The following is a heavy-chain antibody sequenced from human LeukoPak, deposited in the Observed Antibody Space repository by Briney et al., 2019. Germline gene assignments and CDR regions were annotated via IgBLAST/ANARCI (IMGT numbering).Heavy chain of an antibody. J-gene: IGHJ6*02. CDR2: ISSSSSTI. CDR1: GFTFSSYS. Sequence: PGGSLRLSCAASGFTFSSYSMNWVRQAPGKGLEWVSYISSSSSTIYYADSVKGRFTISRDNAKNSLYLQMNSLRDEDTAVYYCARDSSGYALLNYYYYGMDVWGQGTTVTVSS. D-gene: IGHD5-12*01. V-gene: IGHV3-48*02. CDR3: ARDSSGYALLNYYYYGMDV.